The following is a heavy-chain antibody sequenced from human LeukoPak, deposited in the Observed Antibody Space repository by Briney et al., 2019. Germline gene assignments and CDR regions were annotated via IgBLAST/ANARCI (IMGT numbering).Heavy chain of an antibody. V-gene: IGHV4-38-2*01. CDR3: ARVAAGNTMFDF. Sequence: SETLSLTCVVSGFRISRTHFWGWIRQAPGKEMEWLGSVFHTGITYYNPSVRGRVTISADTSYNQFSLNLYSATAADTAVYYCARVAAGNTMFDFWGRGTLVAVSS. J-gene: IGHJ4*02. D-gene: IGHD6-19*01. CDR2: VFHTGIT. CDR1: GFRISRTHF.